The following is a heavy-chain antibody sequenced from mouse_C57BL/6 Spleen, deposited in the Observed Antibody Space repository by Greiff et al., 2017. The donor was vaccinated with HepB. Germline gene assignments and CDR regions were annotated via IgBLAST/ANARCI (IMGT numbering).Heavy chain of an antibody. V-gene: IGHV1-50*01. J-gene: IGHJ4*01. CDR1: GYTFTSYW. Sequence: QVQLQQPGAELVKPGASVKLSCKASGYTFTSYWMQWVKQRPGQGLEWIGEIDPSDSYTNYNQKFKGKATLTVDTSSSTAYMQLSSLTSEDSAVYYCAREHYYGSSYEYAMDYWGQGTSVTVSS. D-gene: IGHD1-1*01. CDR3: AREHYYGSSYEYAMDY. CDR2: IDPSDSYT.